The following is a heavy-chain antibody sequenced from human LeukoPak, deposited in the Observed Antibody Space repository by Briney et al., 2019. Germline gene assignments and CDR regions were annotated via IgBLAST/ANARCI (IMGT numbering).Heavy chain of an antibody. Sequence: GGSLRLSCAASGFTFDDYGMSWVRRAPGKGLEWVSGINWNGGSTGYADSVKGRFTISRDNAKNSLYLQMNSLRAEDTAVYYCAKDLVLGIAAAGTGHFDYWGQGTLVTVSS. CDR1: GFTFDDYG. J-gene: IGHJ4*02. V-gene: IGHV3-20*04. CDR2: INWNGGST. D-gene: IGHD6-13*01. CDR3: AKDLVLGIAAAGTGHFDY.